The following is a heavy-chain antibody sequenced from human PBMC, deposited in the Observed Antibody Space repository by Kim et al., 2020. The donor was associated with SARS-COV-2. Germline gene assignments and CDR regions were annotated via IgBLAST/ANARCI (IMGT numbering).Heavy chain of an antibody. CDR3: ARELVVVPAATKSVPCYYGMDV. CDR2: INHSGST. CDR1: GGSFSGYY. D-gene: IGHD2-2*01. Sequence: SETLSLTCAVYGGSFSGYYWSWIRQPPGKGLEWIGEINHSGSTNYNPSLKSRVTISVDTSKNQFSLKLSSVTAADTAVYYCARELVVVPAATKSVPCYYGMDVWGQGTTVTVSS. V-gene: IGHV4-34*01. J-gene: IGHJ6*02.